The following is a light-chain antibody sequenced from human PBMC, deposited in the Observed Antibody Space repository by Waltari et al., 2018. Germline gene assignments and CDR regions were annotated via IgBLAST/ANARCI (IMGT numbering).Light chain of an antibody. J-gene: IGLJ2*01. CDR1: NIGAKA. Sequence: SYVVTQPPLVSVAPGKTASITCGGNNIGAKAVHWYQQRPGQAPVLVIYHDAGRPSGFRGRCVGSNYGKAGTLSMRRVDAGDGGDYYGQGLDDSKDQAIVGGGTKLTVL. CDR2: HDA. V-gene: IGLV3-21*03. CDR3: QGLDDSKDQAI.